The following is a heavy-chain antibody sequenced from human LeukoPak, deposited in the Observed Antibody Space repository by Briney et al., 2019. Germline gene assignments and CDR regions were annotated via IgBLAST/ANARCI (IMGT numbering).Heavy chain of an antibody. D-gene: IGHD6-13*01. CDR1: GYTFTSYD. Sequence: RASVKVSCKASGYTFTSYDINWVRQATGQGLEWMGWMNPNSGNTGYAQKFQGRVTMTRNTSISTAYMELSSLRSEDTAVYYCARGAAAAADAFDIWGKGTMVTVSS. CDR2: MNPNSGNT. CDR3: ARGAAAAADAFDI. V-gene: IGHV1-8*01. J-gene: IGHJ3*02.